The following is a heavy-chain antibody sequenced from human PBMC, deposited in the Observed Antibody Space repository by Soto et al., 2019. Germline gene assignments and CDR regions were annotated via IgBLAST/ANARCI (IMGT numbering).Heavy chain of an antibody. CDR1: GLTFSSYA. CDR2: ISGSGGST. Sequence: EVQLLESGGGLVQPGGSLRLSCAASGLTFSSYAMRWVRQAPGKGLEWVSAISGSGGSTYYADSVKGRFTISRDNSKNTLYLQMNSLRAEDTAVYYCAKATAAGMFGDFIDYWGQGTLVTVSS. CDR3: AKATAAGMFGDFIDY. D-gene: IGHD6-13*01. V-gene: IGHV3-23*01. J-gene: IGHJ4*02.